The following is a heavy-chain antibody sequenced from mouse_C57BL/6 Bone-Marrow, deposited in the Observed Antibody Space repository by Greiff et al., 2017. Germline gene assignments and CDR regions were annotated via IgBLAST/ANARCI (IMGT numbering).Heavy chain of an antibody. CDR3: ARPLVTTGFAY. CDR1: GFTFSSYG. D-gene: IGHD2-2*01. Sequence: EVQVVESGGDLVKPGGSLKLSCAASGFTFSSYGMSWVRQTPDKRLEWVATISSGGSYTYYPASVKGRFTISRDNAKNTLYLQMSSLKSEDTAMYYCARPLVTTGFAYWGQGTLVTVSA. CDR2: ISSGGSYT. J-gene: IGHJ3*01. V-gene: IGHV5-6*01.